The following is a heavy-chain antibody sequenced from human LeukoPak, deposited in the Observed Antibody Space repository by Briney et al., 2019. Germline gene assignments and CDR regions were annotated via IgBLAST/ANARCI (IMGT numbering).Heavy chain of an antibody. D-gene: IGHD1-26*01. CDR1: GFTVSRDY. V-gene: IGHV3-66*01. Sequence: GGSLRLSCVVSGFTVSRDYMSWVRQAPGKGQEWVAVIYSSGTTYYADSVKGRFSISRDNSKNTASLQMNSLRVDDTAVYFCARFMGASGFDYWGQGTLVTVSS. J-gene: IGHJ4*02. CDR3: ARFMGASGFDY. CDR2: IYSSGTT.